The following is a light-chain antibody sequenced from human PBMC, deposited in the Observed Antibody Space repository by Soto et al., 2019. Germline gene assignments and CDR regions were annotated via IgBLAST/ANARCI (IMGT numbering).Light chain of an antibody. CDR3: QHYYSYSPRT. CDR2: KAS. J-gene: IGKJ1*01. CDR1: QSISSW. Sequence: DIQMTQSPSTLSASVGDRVTITCRASQSISSWLAWYQQKPGKDPKLLIYKASSLESGVASRSSGSGSGTEVTLTISRVQPDDFATYYCQHYYSYSPRTFGQGTKVEIK. V-gene: IGKV1-5*03.